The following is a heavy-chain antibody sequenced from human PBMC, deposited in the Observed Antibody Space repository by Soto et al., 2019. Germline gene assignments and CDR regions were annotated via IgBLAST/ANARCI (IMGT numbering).Heavy chain of an antibody. V-gene: IGHV5-10-1*01. CDR3: ARRAHMSRRGETFSYYYYGMDV. J-gene: IGHJ6*02. CDR2: IDPIDSYT. CDR1: GYSFTSYL. D-gene: IGHD3-16*01. Sequence: GESLKISCKGSGYSFTSYLISWVRQMPGKGLEWMGRIDPIDSYTNYSPSFQGHVTISADKSISTAYLQWSSLKASDTAMYYCARRAHMSRRGETFSYYYYGMDVWGQGTTVTGSS.